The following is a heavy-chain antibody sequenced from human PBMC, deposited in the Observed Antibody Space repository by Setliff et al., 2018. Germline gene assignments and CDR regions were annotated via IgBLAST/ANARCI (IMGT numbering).Heavy chain of an antibody. D-gene: IGHD2-15*01. V-gene: IGHV1-69*05. CDR3: ARDRGNCSGGSCRRTRIYDAFDI. CDR1: GGTFISYA. Sequence: SVKVSCKASGGTFISYAISWVRQAPGQGLQWMGGIIPIFGTANYAQKFQGRVTITTDESTSTAYMELSRLRSEDTALYYCARDRGNCSGGSCRRTRIYDAFDIWGQGTMVTVSS. J-gene: IGHJ3*02. CDR2: IIPIFGTA.